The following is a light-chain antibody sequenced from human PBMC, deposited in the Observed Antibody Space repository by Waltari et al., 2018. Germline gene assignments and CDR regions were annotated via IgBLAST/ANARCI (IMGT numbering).Light chain of an antibody. Sequence: DIVLTQSPATLSLSPGERATLSCRASQSVANYLAWYQQKPGHAPRLLIYDVSNRATDIPARFSGSGFATDFTLTISDLKPEDIAVYYCQQRNKWPVTFGGGTKVEIK. V-gene: IGKV3-11*01. CDR1: QSVANY. J-gene: IGKJ4*01. CDR2: DVS. CDR3: QQRNKWPVT.